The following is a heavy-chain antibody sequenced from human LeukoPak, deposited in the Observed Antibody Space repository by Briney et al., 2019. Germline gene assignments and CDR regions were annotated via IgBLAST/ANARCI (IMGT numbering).Heavy chain of an antibody. CDR3: ARGNQYPVHAFDI. CDR1: GGSFSGYY. CDR2: INHSGST. D-gene: IGHD1-14*01. J-gene: IGHJ3*02. V-gene: IGHV4-34*01. Sequence: KPSETLSLTCAVYGGSFSGYYWSWIRQPPGKGLEWIGEINHSGSTNYNPSLKSRVTISVDTSKNQFSLKLSSVTAADTAVYYCARGNQYPVHAFDIWGQGTMVTVSS.